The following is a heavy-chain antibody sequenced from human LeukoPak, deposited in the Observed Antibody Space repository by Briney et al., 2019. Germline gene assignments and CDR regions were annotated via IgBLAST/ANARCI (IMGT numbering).Heavy chain of an antibody. CDR2: ISGSGGST. J-gene: IGHJ6*02. CDR3: AKDRSCSSTSCYLLGYYYYGMDV. Sequence: GGSLRLSCAASGFTISSYAMSWVRQAPGKGLEWVSAISGSGGSTYYADSVKGRFTISRDNSKNTLYLQMNSLRAEDTAVYYCAKDRSCSSTSCYLLGYYYYGMDVWGQGTTVTVSS. CDR1: GFTISSYA. V-gene: IGHV3-23*01. D-gene: IGHD2-2*01.